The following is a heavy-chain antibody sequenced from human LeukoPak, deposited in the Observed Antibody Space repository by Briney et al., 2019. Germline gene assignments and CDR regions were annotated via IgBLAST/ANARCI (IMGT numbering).Heavy chain of an antibody. CDR3: ARSAAGTYY. CDR1: GFTFSSYE. D-gene: IGHD1-1*01. CDR2: ISSSGSTI. J-gene: IGHJ4*02. Sequence: GGSLRLSCAASGFTFSSYEMNWVRQAPGQGLEWVSYISSSGSTIYYADSVKGRFTISRDNAKNSLYLQMNSLRAEDTAVYYCARSAAGTYYWGQGTLVTVSS. V-gene: IGHV3-48*03.